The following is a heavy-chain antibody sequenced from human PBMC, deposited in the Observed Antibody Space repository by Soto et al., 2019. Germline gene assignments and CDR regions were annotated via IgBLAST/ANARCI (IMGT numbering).Heavy chain of an antibody. CDR3: ARGAPGGPQYLIPAARGSWFDP. Sequence: QVQLVQSGAEVKKPGSSVKVSCKASGGTFSSYAISWVRQAPGQGVEWMGGIIPISGTANYAQKFQGRVTITADESTSTAYMELSSLRSEDTAVYYCARGAPGGPQYLIPAARGSWFDPWGQGTLVTVSS. CDR2: IIPISGTA. J-gene: IGHJ5*02. CDR1: GGTFSSYA. V-gene: IGHV1-69*01. D-gene: IGHD2-2*01.